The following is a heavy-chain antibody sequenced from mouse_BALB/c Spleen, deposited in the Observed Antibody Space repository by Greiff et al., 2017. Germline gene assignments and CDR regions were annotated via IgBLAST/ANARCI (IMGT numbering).Heavy chain of an antibody. D-gene: IGHD4-1*02. CDR3: ARNQLGRNYFDY. CDR2: IWSGGST. V-gene: IGHV2-2*02. Sequence: VMLVESGPGLVQPSQSLSITCTVSGFSLTSYGVHWVRQSPGKGLEWLGVIWSGGSTDYNAAFISRLSISKDNSKSQVFFKMNSLQANDTAIYYCARNQLGRNYFDYWGQGTTLTVSS. CDR1: GFSLTSYG. J-gene: IGHJ2*01.